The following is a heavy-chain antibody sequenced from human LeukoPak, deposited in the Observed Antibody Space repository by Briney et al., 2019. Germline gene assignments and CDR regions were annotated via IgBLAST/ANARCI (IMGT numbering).Heavy chain of an antibody. J-gene: IGHJ4*02. CDR2: IYHSGNT. Sequence: PSETLSLTCTVSGYSIRSGYYWGWIRQPPGKEMEWIGSIYHSGNTYYSPSLKSRVIMSVDTSKNQFSLKLSSVTAADTAVYYCARGPGGAAGVYFDYWGQGTLVAVSS. CDR1: GYSIRSGYY. V-gene: IGHV4-38-2*02. D-gene: IGHD2-15*01. CDR3: ARGPGGAAGVYFDY.